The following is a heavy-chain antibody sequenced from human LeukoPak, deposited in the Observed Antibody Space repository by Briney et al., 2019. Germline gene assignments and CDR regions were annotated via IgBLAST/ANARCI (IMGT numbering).Heavy chain of an antibody. Sequence: ASVKVSCKASGYTFTGYYIHWVRQAPGQGLEWMGRINPNSGGTNYAQKFQGRVTMTRDTSISTAYMELSRLRSDDTAVYYCARAGEWLVDYFDYWGQGTLVTVSS. V-gene: IGHV1-2*06. D-gene: IGHD6-19*01. J-gene: IGHJ4*02. CDR1: GYTFTGYY. CDR2: INPNSGGT. CDR3: ARAGEWLVDYFDY.